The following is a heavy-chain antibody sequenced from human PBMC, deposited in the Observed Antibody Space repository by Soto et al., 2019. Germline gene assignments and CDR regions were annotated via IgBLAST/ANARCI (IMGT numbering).Heavy chain of an antibody. Sequence: GGSLRLSCAASGFTFGDYWMHWVRQPPGKGPEWVSRMTGDGRTTQYADSVKGRFTASRDNAKSTLFLQMSGLRVEDTALYYCAKSEDDSSAYVGYFDSWGQGTLVTVSS. J-gene: IGHJ4*02. CDR1: GFTFGDYW. V-gene: IGHV3-74*03. CDR3: AKSEDDSSAYVGYFDS. CDR2: MTGDGRTT. D-gene: IGHD3-22*01.